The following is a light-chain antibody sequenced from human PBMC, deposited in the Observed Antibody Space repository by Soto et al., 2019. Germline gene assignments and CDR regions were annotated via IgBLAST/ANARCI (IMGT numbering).Light chain of an antibody. CDR1: STDVGGYYNY. Sequence: QSALTQPASVSGSPGQSITISCTGTSTDVGGYYNYVSWYQQHPGKAPQLIIYDVSNRPSGVSDRFSGSKSGSTASLTISGLRAEDEAYYYCCSYAGSSTMTFGGGTKLTVL. CDR3: CSYAGSSTMT. V-gene: IGLV2-14*03. J-gene: IGLJ2*01. CDR2: DVS.